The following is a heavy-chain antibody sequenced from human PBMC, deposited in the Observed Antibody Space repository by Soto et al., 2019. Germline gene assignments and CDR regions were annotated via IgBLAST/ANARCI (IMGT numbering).Heavy chain of an antibody. CDR2: IIPNSGGT. D-gene: IGHD1-1*01. V-gene: IGHV1-2*02. CDR1: RGTFSSYT. Sequence: ASVKVSCKAARGTFSSYTISWARQAAGEGVEWMGGIIPNSGGTNYAQKFQGGVAMTRDTSISAAYMELSRLRSDDTAEYYCAALLDDAFDIWGEGTMVTVS. CDR3: AALLDDAFDI. J-gene: IGHJ3*02.